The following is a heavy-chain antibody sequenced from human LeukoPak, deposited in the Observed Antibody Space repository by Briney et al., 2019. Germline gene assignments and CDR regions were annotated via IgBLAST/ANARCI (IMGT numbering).Heavy chain of an antibody. CDR1: GGSISSGGYS. CDR3: ARDSSSWSGVDYYMDV. J-gene: IGHJ6*03. D-gene: IGHD6-13*01. V-gene: IGHV4-30-4*07. Sequence: SKTLSLTCAVSGGSISSGGYSWSWIRQPPGKGLEWIGYIYYSGSTYYNPSLKSRVTISVDTSKNQFSLKLSSVTAADTAVYYCARDSSSWSGVDYYMDVWGKGTTVTISS. CDR2: IYYSGST.